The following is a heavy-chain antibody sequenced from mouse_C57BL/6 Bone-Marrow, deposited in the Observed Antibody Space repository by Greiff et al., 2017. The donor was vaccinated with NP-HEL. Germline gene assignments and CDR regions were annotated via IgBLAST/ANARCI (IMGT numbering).Heavy chain of an antibody. D-gene: IGHD2-4*01. CDR3: ARRYDYDSYYFDY. J-gene: IGHJ2*01. CDR2: INPSTGGT. V-gene: IGHV1-42*01. Sequence: VQLKQSGPELVKPGASVKISCKASGYSFTGYYMNWVKQSPEKSLEWIGEINPSTGGTTYNQKFKAKATLTVDKSSSTAYMQLKSLTSEDSAVYYCARRYDYDSYYFDYWGQGTTLTVSS. CDR1: GYSFTGYY.